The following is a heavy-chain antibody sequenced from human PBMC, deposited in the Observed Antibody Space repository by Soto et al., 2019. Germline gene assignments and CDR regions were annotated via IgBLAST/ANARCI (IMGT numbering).Heavy chain of an antibody. CDR1: GGSISSYY. J-gene: IGHJ6*02. CDR3: ERQYSRQKYYYYGMDV. V-gene: IGHV4-59*01. Sequence: SETLSLTCTVSGGSISSYYWSWIRQPPGKGLEWIGYIYYSGSTNYNPSLKSRVTISVDTSKNQFSLKLSSVTAAETAVYYCERQYSRQKYYYYGMDVWGQGTTVTVSS. D-gene: IGHD6-6*01. CDR2: IYYSGST.